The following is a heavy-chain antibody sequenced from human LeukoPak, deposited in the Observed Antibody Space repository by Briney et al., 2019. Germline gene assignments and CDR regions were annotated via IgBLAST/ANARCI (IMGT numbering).Heavy chain of an antibody. D-gene: IGHD5-18*01. CDR2: IYHSRST. CDR3: ARARRGYSYEPFDY. CDR1: GYSISSGYY. Sequence: KPSETLSLTCAVSGYSISSGYYWGWIRQPPGRGLEWIGSIYHSRSTYYNPSLKSRVTISVDTSKNQFSLRLSSVTAADTAVYYCARARRGYSYEPFDYWVQGTLVTVSS. J-gene: IGHJ4*02. V-gene: IGHV4-38-2*01.